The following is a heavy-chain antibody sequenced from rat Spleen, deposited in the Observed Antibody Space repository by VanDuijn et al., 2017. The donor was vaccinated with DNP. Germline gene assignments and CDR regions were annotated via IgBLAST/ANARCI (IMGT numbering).Heavy chain of an antibody. J-gene: IGHJ1*01. V-gene: IGHV5-19*01. CDR3: ATHDGGQYWYFDF. CDR2: ISPSGGST. CDR1: GFTFSNYG. Sequence: EVQLVESGGGLVQPGRSLKLSCAASGFTFSNYGMHWIRQAPTKGLEWVASISPSGGSTYYRDSVKGRFTISRDNAKSTLYLQMDSLRSEDTATYYCATHDGGQYWYFDFWGPGTMVTVSS. D-gene: IGHD1-11*01.